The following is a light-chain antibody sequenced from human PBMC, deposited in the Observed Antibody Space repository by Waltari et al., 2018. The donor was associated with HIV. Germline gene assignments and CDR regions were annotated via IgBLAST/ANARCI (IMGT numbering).Light chain of an antibody. V-gene: IGLV2-14*03. J-gene: IGLJ2*01. CDR1: SSDVGGVYNY. Sequence: QSALTQPASVSGSPGQSITISCTGTSSDVGGVYNYVSWYQQHPGKAPKLIIYDVSNRPSGVSNRFSGSKSGNTASLTISGLQAEDEADYYCSSYTSRSYVVFGGGTNLTVL. CDR2: DVS. CDR3: SSYTSRSYVV.